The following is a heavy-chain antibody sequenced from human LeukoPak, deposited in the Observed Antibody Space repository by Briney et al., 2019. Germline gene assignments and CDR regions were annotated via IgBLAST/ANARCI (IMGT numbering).Heavy chain of an antibody. Sequence: ASVKVSCKASGYTFTSYGISWVRQAPGQGLEWMGWISAYNGNTNYAQKLQGRVTMTTDTSTSTAYMELRSLRSDDTAVYYCARDRYCSSISCSYYYFYGMDVWGQGTTVTVSS. CDR3: ARDRYCSSISCSYYYFYGMDV. D-gene: IGHD2-2*01. J-gene: IGHJ6*02. V-gene: IGHV1-18*01. CDR2: ISAYNGNT. CDR1: GYTFTSYG.